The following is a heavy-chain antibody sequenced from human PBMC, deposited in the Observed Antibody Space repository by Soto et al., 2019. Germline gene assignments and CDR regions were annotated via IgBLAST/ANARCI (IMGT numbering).Heavy chain of an antibody. Sequence: EVQLVESGGGLVQPGGSLRLSCAASGFTFSSYAMHLVRQAPGKGLEYVSAISSNGGSTYYANSVKGRFTISRDNSKNTLYLQMCSLRAEDMAVYYCARALGYAFDIWGQGTMVTVSS. CDR3: ARALGYAFDI. J-gene: IGHJ3*02. CDR1: GFTFSSYA. V-gene: IGHV3-64*01. CDR2: ISSNGGST. D-gene: IGHD7-27*01.